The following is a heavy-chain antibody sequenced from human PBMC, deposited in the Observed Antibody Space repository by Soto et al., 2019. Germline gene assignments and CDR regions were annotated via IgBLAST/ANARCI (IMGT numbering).Heavy chain of an antibody. CDR3: VRESVRQQLVYYFDY. J-gene: IGHJ4*02. Sequence: SQTLSLTCAISGDSVSSNSAAWNWIRQSPSRGLEWLGRTYYRSKWYNDYAVSVKSRITINPDTSKNNFSLQLNSVSPEDTAVYYCVRESVRQQLVYYFDYWGRGTLVTVSS. CDR1: GDSVSSNSAA. CDR2: TYYRSKWYN. V-gene: IGHV6-1*01. D-gene: IGHD6-13*01.